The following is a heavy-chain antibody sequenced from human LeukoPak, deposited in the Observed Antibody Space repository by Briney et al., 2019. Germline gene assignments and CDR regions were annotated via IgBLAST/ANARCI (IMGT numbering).Heavy chain of an antibody. CDR3: AKATGITMIVVVTDY. CDR2: ISGSGGST. Sequence: GGSLRLSCAASGFTFSSYAMSWVRQAPGKGLEWVSAISGSGGSTYYADSVRGRFTISRDNSKNTLYLQMNSLRAEDTAVYYCAKATGITMIVVVTDYWGQGTLVTVSS. CDR1: GFTFSSYA. D-gene: IGHD3-22*01. J-gene: IGHJ4*02. V-gene: IGHV3-23*01.